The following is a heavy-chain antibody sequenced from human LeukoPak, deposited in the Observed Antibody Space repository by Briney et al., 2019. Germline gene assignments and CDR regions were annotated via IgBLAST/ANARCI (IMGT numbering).Heavy chain of an antibody. J-gene: IGHJ4*02. Sequence: PSETLSLTCTVSGGSITSYYWSWIRQPPGKGLEWIGYIYYSESTNYNPSLKSRVTISVDTSKNQFSLKLSSVPAADTAVYYCAGSSYGGATHFDYWGQGTLVTVSS. CDR3: AGSSYGGATHFDY. CDR2: IYYSEST. CDR1: GGSITSYY. V-gene: IGHV4-59*01. D-gene: IGHD4/OR15-4a*01.